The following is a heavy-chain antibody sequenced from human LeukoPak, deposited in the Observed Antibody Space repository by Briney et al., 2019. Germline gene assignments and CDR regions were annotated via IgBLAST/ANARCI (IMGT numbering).Heavy chain of an antibody. D-gene: IGHD1-26*01. J-gene: IGHJ5*02. CDR3: AKNLIRGATNWFDP. Sequence: GGSLRLSCAVSGFSLRNYAMSWVRQAPGKGLEWVSAISGNGGGRYYADSVRGRFTISRDNSKNTLYPQVNSLRAEDTAVYYCAKNLIRGATNWFDPWGQGTLVTVSS. V-gene: IGHV3-23*01. CDR2: ISGNGGGR. CDR1: GFSLRNYA.